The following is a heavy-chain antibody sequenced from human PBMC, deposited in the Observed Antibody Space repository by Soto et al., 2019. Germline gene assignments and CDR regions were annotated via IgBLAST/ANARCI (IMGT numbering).Heavy chain of an antibody. CDR1: GFTFSSYA. V-gene: IGHV3-23*01. J-gene: IGHJ6*03. D-gene: IGHD5-18*01. CDR2: ISGSGGST. CDR3: AKTPSYIYGPYYMDV. Sequence: EVQLLESGGGLVQPGGSLRLSCAASGFTFSSYAMSWVRQAPGKGLEWVSAISGSGGSTYYADSVKGRFTISRDNSKNTLYLQMHSLRAEDTVVYYCAKTPSYIYGPYYMDVWGKGTTVTVSS.